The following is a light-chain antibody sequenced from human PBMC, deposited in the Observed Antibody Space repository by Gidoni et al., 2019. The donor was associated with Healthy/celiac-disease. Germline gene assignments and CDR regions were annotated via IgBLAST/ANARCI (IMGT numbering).Light chain of an antibody. V-gene: IGKV1-5*01. CDR2: DAS. CDR1: QSISSW. J-gene: IGKJ1*01. Sequence: DIQMTQSPSTLSASVGDRVTITCRASQSISSWLAWYQQKPGKAPKLLLYDASSLESGVPSRFRGSGAGTEFTLTISSLQPDDFATYYCQQYNSYSTFGQGTKVEIK. CDR3: QQYNSYST.